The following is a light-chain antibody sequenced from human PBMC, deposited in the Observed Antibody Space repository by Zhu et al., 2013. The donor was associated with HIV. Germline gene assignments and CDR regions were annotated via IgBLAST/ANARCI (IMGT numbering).Light chain of an antibody. CDR1: QSISSW. J-gene: IGKJ2*03. Sequence: DIQMTQSPSTLSASVGDRVTITCRASQSISSWLAWYQQKPGKAPKLLIYKASSLESGVPSRFSGPSGSGTEFTLTISSLQPDDFATYYCQQYNSYSSFGQGTKAGDQT. CDR3: QQYNSYSS. CDR2: KAS. V-gene: IGKV1-5*03.